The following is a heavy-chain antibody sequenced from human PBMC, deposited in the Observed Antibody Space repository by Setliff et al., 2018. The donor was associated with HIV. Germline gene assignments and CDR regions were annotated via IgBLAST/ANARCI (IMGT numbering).Heavy chain of an antibody. CDR1: DSGTYY. CDR3: ARGVRDNSGWSSYYFDY. J-gene: IGHJ4*02. CDR2: VSSRGDT. D-gene: IGHD6-19*01. Sequence: PSETLSLTCTVSDSGTYYWSWIRQPAGKGLEWIGRVSSRGDTNYNPSLESRVTTSVDTSKKQFFLRLTSVTAADTAVYYCARGVRDNSGWSSYYFDYWGQGTLVTVSS. V-gene: IGHV4-4*07.